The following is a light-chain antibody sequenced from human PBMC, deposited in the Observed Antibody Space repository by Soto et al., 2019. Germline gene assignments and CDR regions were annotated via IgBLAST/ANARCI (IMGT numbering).Light chain of an antibody. CDR3: MQAIDIPWT. CDR1: HFILHTDGKSY. J-gene: IGKJ1*01. Sequence: LMTLPPPSLSILPGQTASISCKSSHFILHTDGKSYFYCCVQKAGQAPQSLISEVSSRFSGVPERFSGSGPRSDFTLKISRAEADDVGIYYCMQAIDIPWTFGQGTKVDIK. V-gene: IGKV2-29*03. CDR2: EVS.